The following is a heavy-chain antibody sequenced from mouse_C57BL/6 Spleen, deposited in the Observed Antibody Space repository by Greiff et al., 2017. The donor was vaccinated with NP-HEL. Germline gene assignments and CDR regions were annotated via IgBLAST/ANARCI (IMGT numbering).Heavy chain of an antibody. V-gene: IGHV5-9-1*02. J-gene: IGHJ1*03. CDR2: ISSGGDYI. CDR1: GFTFSSYA. CDR3: TRGGITTVVATNWYFDV. Sequence: EVQLVESGEGLVKPGGSLKLSCAASGFTFSSYAMSWVRQTPEKRLEWVAYISSGGDYIYYADTVKGRFTISRDNARNTLYLQMSSLKSEDTAMYYCTRGGITTVVATNWYFDVWGTGTTVTVSS. D-gene: IGHD1-1*01.